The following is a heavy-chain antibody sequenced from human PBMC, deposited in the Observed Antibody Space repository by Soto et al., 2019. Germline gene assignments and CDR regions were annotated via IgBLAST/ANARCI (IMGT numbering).Heavy chain of an antibody. V-gene: IGHV3-23*01. Sequence: EVQLLESGGDLVQPGGSLRLSCAASGFTFSTYAMAWVRQAPGKGLEWVSSMSGSGRTTHYADSVKGRFTISRDNSKNTVYLQMNSLRAEDTAVYYCAKDSVPKDGVVSIDYWGQGTLVTVSS. CDR2: MSGSGRTT. D-gene: IGHD2-21*01. J-gene: IGHJ4*02. CDR1: GFTFSTYA. CDR3: AKDSVPKDGVVSIDY.